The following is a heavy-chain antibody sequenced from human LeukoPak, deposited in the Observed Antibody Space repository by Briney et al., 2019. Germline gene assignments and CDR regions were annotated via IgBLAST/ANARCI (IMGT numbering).Heavy chain of an antibody. D-gene: IGHD3-10*01. Sequence: SETLSLTCAVYGGSFSGYYWSWIRQPPGKGLEWIGEINHSGSTNYNPSLKSRVTISVDTSKYQFSLKLSSVTAADTAVYYCARGLLFRGYWFDPWGQGTLVTVSS. V-gene: IGHV4-34*01. CDR1: GGSFSGYY. J-gene: IGHJ5*02. CDR2: INHSGST. CDR3: ARGLLFRGYWFDP.